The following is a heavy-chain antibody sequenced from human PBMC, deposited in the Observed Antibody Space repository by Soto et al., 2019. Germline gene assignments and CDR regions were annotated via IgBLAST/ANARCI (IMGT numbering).Heavy chain of an antibody. CDR1: GFTFSGTA. V-gene: IGHV3-73*01. CDR3: AKPEKYQLPMDWALDYYYGMDV. CDR2: LRSKANSYAT. D-gene: IGHD2-2*01. J-gene: IGHJ6*02. Sequence: GGCLRLSCAASGFTFSGTAMHWGRQPSGKGPQWVGRLRSKANSYATAYAASVKGRFTISRDDSKNTLYLQMNSLRAEDTAVYYCAKPEKYQLPMDWALDYYYGMDVWGQGTTVTVSS.